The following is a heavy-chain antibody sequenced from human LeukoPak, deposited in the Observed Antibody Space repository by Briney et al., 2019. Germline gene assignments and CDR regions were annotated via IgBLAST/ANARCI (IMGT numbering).Heavy chain of an antibody. CDR2: INPYTGGT. CDR1: GYSFTGYY. Sequence: ASVKVSCKASGYSFTGYYIHWVRQAPGQGLEWMGWINPYTGGTKFAQRFQGRVTMSVDTSSNTADMELSGLLYDDTAMYYCARDFLNWYGSGSIWGQGTMVIVSS. CDR3: ARDFLNWYGSGSI. J-gene: IGHJ3*02. V-gene: IGHV1-2*02. D-gene: IGHD3-10*01.